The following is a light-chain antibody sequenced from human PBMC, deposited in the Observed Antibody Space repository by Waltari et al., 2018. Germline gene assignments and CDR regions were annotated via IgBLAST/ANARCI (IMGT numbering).Light chain of an antibody. CDR1: QCINTY. Sequence: EIVLTQSPATLSLSPGERATLSCRASQCINTYFAWYHQKLGPAPRLLIYDAANRATGIPARFSGSGAGTDYTLIISSLEPEDFAVYYCQQRSNWPPITFGQGTRLEMK. CDR3: QQRSNWPPIT. V-gene: IGKV3-11*01. CDR2: DAA. J-gene: IGKJ5*01.